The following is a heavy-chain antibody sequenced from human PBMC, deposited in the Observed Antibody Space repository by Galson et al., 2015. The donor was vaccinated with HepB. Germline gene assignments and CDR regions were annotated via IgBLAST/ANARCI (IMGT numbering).Heavy chain of an antibody. D-gene: IGHD5-24*01. CDR3: VRRGEMATIFGRGAFDL. CDR1: GGTFSNYN. J-gene: IGHJ3*01. Sequence: SVKVSCKASGGTFSNYNINWVRQAPGQGLEWMGGTIPVFGTGKYAQKFQGRVTITADKSTSTAYMELSGLRSEDTAVYYCVRRGEMATIFGRGAFDLWGQGTMVTVSS. V-gene: IGHV1-69*06. CDR2: TIPVFGTG.